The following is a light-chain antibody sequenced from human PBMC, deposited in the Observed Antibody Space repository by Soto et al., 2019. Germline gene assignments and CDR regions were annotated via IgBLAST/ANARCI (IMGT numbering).Light chain of an antibody. V-gene: IGKV3-11*01. CDR1: QSVDRY. CDR2: GAF. J-gene: IGKJ1*01. Sequence: EIVLTQSPATLSLSPGERATLSCRASQSVDRYLAWYQQKPGQAPRLLIYGAFNRATGIPARFSASGSGTDFTLTISDVQPEDFALYYCHQRQSWPRTFGQGTKVDIK. CDR3: HQRQSWPRT.